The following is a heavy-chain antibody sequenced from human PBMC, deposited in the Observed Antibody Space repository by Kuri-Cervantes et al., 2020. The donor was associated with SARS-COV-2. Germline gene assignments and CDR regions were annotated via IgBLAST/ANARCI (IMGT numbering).Heavy chain of an antibody. CDR2: ISSNGGST. D-gene: IGHD2-2*01. J-gene: IGHJ2*01. Sequence: GESLKISCAASGFTFSSYAMHWVRQAPGKGLEYVSAISSNGGSTYYANSVKGRFTISRDNSKNTLYLQMGSLRAEDTAVYYCARDLGGSTSQDGYFDLWGRGTLVTVSS. V-gene: IGHV3-64*01. CDR3: ARDLGGSTSQDGYFDL. CDR1: GFTFSSYA.